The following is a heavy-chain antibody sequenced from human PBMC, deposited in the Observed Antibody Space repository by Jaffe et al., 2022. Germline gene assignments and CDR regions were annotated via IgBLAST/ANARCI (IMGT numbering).Heavy chain of an antibody. V-gene: IGHV1-69*16. CDR2: ILPIVATP. D-gene: IGHD1-1*01. CDR3: ASGLGYTYPRLDY. J-gene: IGHJ4*02. Sequence: QVDLVQSGAEVRKPGSSVKVTCKLSGGTFRRFTVNWVRQAPGQGLEWMGGILPIVATPHYAQKFQGRVTLVMDESTSTAYMELDSLTSEDTAVYFCASGLGYTYPRLDYWGQGTLVTVSS. CDR1: GGTFRRFT.